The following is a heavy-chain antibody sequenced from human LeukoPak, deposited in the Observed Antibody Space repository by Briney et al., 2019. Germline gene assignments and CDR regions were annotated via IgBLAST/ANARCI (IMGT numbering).Heavy chain of an antibody. CDR2: ISGSGGST. V-gene: IGHV3-23*01. CDR1: GFTFSSNY. CDR3: AKEEWLLAVYFDY. Sequence: PGGSLRLSCAASGFTFSSNYMSWVRQAPGKGLEWVSSISGSGGSTYYADSVKGQFTISRDNSKNTLYLQMNSLRAEDTAVYYCAKEEWLLAVYFDYWGQGTLVTVSS. J-gene: IGHJ4*02. D-gene: IGHD3-3*01.